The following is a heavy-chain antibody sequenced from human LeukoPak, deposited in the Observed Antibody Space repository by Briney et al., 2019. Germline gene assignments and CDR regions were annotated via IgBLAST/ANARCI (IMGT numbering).Heavy chain of an antibody. CDR1: EFTFSSYA. D-gene: IGHD5-24*01. V-gene: IGHV3-30-3*01. CDR3: ARGGHGYNCDY. J-gene: IGHJ4*02. Sequence: GGSLRLSCAASEFTFSSYAMHWVRQAPGKGLEWVAVISYDGSNKYYADFVKGRFTISRDNSKNTLYLQMNSLRAEDTAVYYCARGGHGYNCDYWGQGTLVTVSS. CDR2: ISYDGSNK.